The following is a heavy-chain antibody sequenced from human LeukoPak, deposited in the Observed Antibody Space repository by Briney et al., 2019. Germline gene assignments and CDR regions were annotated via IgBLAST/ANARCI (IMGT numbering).Heavy chain of an antibody. J-gene: IGHJ5*02. CDR3: ARTENYIPEDCFDP. V-gene: IGHV4-59*01. Sequence: SETLSLTCTVSGASISSYYWSWIRQPPGKGLEWIGYIYYSGSTNYNPSLKSRVTISVDTSKNQFSLKMSSVTAADTAVYYCARTENYIPEDCFDPWGQGTLVTVSS. CDR2: IYYSGST. D-gene: IGHD5-24*01. CDR1: GASISSYY.